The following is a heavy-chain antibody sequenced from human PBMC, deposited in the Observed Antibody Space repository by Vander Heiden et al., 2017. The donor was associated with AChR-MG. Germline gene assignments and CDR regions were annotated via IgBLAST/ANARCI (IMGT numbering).Heavy chain of an antibody. D-gene: IGHD5-12*01. Sequence: VPLVQSGAEVKKLGSSVQVSCKASGGSFISYAMSWVRQAPGQGLEWMGGSIPIFGTANYAQKFQGRVTITADESTSTAYMELSSLRSEDTAVYYCARGVAYPTGDYWGQGTLVTVSS. V-gene: IGHV1-69*01. CDR2: SIPIFGTA. CDR3: ARGVAYPTGDY. J-gene: IGHJ4*02. CDR1: GGSFISYA.